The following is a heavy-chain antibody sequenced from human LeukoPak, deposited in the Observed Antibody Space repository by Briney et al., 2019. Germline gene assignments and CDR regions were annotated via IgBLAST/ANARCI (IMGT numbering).Heavy chain of an antibody. V-gene: IGHV4-38-2*02. Sequence: SETLSLTCTVSGYSISSGYYWGWIRQPPGKGLEWIGSIYHSGSTYYNPSLKSRVTISVDTSKNQFSPKLSSVTAADTAVYYCARGVEMATSDYWGQGTLVTVSS. CDR2: IYHSGST. J-gene: IGHJ4*02. CDR3: ARGVEMATSDY. D-gene: IGHD5-24*01. CDR1: GYSISSGYY.